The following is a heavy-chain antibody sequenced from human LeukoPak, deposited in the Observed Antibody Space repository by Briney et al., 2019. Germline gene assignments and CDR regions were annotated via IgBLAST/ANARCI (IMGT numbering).Heavy chain of an antibody. CDR3: ARDRGLDYYDSSGYYYGAFDI. Sequence: SETLSLICTVSGGSISSYYWSWIRQPAGKGLEWIGRIYTSGSTNYNPSLKSRVTMSVDTSKNQFSLKLSSVTAADTAVYYCARDRGLDYYDSSGYYYGAFDIWGQGTMVTVSS. D-gene: IGHD3-22*01. J-gene: IGHJ3*02. V-gene: IGHV4-4*07. CDR2: IYTSGST. CDR1: GGSISSYY.